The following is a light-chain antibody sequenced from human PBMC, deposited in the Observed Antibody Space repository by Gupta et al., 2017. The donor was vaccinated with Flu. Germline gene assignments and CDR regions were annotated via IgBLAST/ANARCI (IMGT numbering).Light chain of an antibody. CDR1: KSLVYSDGNTV. Sequence: VTLGQTASISCRSRKSLVYSDGNTVLQWFQQRPGQAPRRLIYLVSHRESGVPDRFSGSGSGTEFTLKISRVEAEDVGIYFCMQGAHWPFAFGKGTKVEI. CDR2: LVS. V-gene: IGKV2-30*01. J-gene: IGKJ1*01. CDR3: MQGAHWPFA.